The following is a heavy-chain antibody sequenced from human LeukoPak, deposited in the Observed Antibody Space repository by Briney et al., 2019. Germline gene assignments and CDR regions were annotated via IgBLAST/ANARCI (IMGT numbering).Heavy chain of an antibody. V-gene: IGHV4-31*03. Sequence: PSETLSLTCTVSGGSISSGRYYWNWIRQHPGKGLEWIGYIHYTGATYYNPSLLSRVTISLATSKNQFSLKLTSVTAADTAVYYCARERDGSGSYFPFDPWGQGTLVTVSS. J-gene: IGHJ5*02. D-gene: IGHD3-10*01. CDR2: IHYTGAT. CDR1: GGSISSGRYY. CDR3: ARERDGSGSYFPFDP.